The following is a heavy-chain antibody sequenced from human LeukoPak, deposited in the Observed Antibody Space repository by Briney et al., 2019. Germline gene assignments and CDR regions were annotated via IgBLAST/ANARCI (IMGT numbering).Heavy chain of an antibody. CDR2: IYYNGNT. CDR3: ARGTYGSGSYYIGY. CDR1: GGSISSYY. V-gene: IGHV4-59*01. Sequence: PSETLSLTCSVSGGSISSYYWSWIRQPPGKGLEWIGYIYYNGNTNYNPSLKSRVTISVDTSKNQFSLKLSSVTAADTAVYFCARGTYGSGSYYIGYWGQGTLVTVSS. D-gene: IGHD3-10*01. J-gene: IGHJ4*02.